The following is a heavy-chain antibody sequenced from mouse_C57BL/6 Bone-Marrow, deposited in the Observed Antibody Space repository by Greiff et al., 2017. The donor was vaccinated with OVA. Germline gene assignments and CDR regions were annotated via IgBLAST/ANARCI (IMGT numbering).Heavy chain of an antibody. D-gene: IGHD4-1*01. CDR3: GRGWDGDY. V-gene: IGHV1-26*01. Sequence: EVQLQQSGPELVKPGASVKISCKASGYTFTDYYMNWVKQSHGKSLEWIGDINPNNGGTSYNQKFKGKATLTVDKSSSTAYMELRSLTSEDSAAYYCGRGWDGDYWGQGTTLTVSS. J-gene: IGHJ2*01. CDR2: INPNNGGT. CDR1: GYTFTDYY.